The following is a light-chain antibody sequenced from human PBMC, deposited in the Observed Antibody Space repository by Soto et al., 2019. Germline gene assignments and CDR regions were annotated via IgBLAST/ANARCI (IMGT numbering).Light chain of an antibody. Sequence: DIQVTQSPSTLSASFGDRVTITSRASQAPGGFLAWFQQKPGKAPRLLIYDASNLQTGVPRRFSGSRAGTEFTLTISGLQPDDYASYFCLQYDSYPYSFGQGTK. V-gene: IGKV1-5*01. CDR2: DAS. CDR1: QAPGGF. J-gene: IGKJ2*01. CDR3: LQYDSYPYS.